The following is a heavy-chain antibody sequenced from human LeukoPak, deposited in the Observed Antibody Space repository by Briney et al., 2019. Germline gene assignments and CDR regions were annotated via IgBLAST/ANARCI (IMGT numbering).Heavy chain of an antibody. D-gene: IGHD2-21*02. CDR1: GFTFNSYG. Sequence: GSLRLSCAASGFTFNSYGMHWVRQAPGKGLEWVAFIQYAGSDKYYADSVKGRFTISRDNSKNTLYLQMNSLRAEDTAVYYCAKDLVTWASGNWYFDLWGRGTLVTVSS. CDR2: IQYAGSDK. J-gene: IGHJ2*01. V-gene: IGHV3-30*02. CDR3: AKDLVTWASGNWYFDL.